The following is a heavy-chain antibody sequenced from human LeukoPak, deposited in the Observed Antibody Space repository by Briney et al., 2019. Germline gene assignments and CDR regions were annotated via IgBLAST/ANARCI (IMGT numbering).Heavy chain of an antibody. Sequence: GRSLRLSCEASGFTFDDYGMHWVRQAPGKGLEWVSGMSWNGFNIGYAASVKGRFTISRDNAKNSLYLQMDSLGPEDTALYYCAKDISQARRVGVAADYYYYMDVWGKGTTVTVSS. V-gene: IGHV3-9*01. CDR1: GFTFDDYG. J-gene: IGHJ6*03. CDR3: AKDISQARRVGVAADYYYYMDV. CDR2: MSWNGFNI. D-gene: IGHD6-19*01.